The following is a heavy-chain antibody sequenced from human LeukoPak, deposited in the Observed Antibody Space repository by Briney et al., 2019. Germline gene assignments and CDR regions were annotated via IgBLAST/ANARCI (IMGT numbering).Heavy chain of an antibody. V-gene: IGHV1-69*04. CDR1: GGTFSNYA. CDR3: TTDLARQFGELLMFRVDYYGMDV. Sequence: ASVKVSCKASGGTFSNYAISWVRQAPGQGLEWMGRIIPILGIANYAQKFQGRVTITADTSTDTAYMELSSLRSEDTAVYYCTTDLARQFGELLMFRVDYYGMDVWGQGTTVTVSS. CDR2: IIPILGIA. D-gene: IGHD3-10*01. J-gene: IGHJ6*02.